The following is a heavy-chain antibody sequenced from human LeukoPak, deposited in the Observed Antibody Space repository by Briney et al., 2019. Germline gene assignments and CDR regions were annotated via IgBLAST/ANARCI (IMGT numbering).Heavy chain of an antibody. D-gene: IGHD3-10*02. CDR3: AELGTMIGGV. V-gene: IGHV3-21*01. Sequence: PGGSLRLSCAASGFTFSNYGMNWVRQAPGKGLEWVSSITSSSSYIYYADSVKGRLTISRDNAKNSLYLQMNSLRAEDTAVYYCAELGTMIGGVWGKGTTVTISS. CDR2: ITSSSSYI. CDR1: GFTFSNYG. J-gene: IGHJ6*04.